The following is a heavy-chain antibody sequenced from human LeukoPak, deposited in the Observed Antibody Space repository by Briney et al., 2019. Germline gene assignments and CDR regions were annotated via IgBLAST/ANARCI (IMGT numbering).Heavy chain of an antibody. Sequence: GGSLRLSCAASGFTFSNHAITWIRQAPGKGLEWVSEISGSGESTYYGDSVKGRFTISRDNSKNTLYLQMNSLRAGDTAVYYCAREHWDFDYWGQGTLVTVSS. V-gene: IGHV3-23*01. J-gene: IGHJ4*02. CDR2: ISGSGEST. CDR3: AREHWDFDY. D-gene: IGHD7-27*01. CDR1: GFTFSNHA.